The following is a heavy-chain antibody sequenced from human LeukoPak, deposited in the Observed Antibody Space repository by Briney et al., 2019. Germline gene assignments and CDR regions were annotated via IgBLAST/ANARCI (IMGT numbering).Heavy chain of an antibody. CDR3: ARTVTIFGVVTHLQY. J-gene: IGHJ4*02. D-gene: IGHD3-3*01. CDR2: INPNSGGT. V-gene: IGHV1-2*02. Sequence: ASVKVSCRASGYTFTGYYMHWVRQAPGQGLEWMGWINPNSGGTIYAQKFQGRVTMTRDTSISTAYMELSSLRSDDTAVYYCARTVTIFGVVTHLQYWGQGTLVTVSS. CDR1: GYTFTGYY.